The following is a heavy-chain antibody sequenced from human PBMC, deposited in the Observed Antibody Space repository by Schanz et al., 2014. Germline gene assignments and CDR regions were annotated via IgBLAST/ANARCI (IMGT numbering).Heavy chain of an antibody. Sequence: QVQLVQSGAEVKKPGASVKVSCKASGYTFTSDSMHWVRQAPGQGLEWMGIINPSGGSTRYGQKFQGRITVTTDTSTDTAYLELTSLRSEDTAVYYCARGYGDSPTDFWGQGTLVTVSS. CDR1: GYTFTSDS. D-gene: IGHD4-17*01. J-gene: IGHJ4*02. V-gene: IGHV1-46*01. CDR3: ARGYGDSPTDF. CDR2: INPSGGST.